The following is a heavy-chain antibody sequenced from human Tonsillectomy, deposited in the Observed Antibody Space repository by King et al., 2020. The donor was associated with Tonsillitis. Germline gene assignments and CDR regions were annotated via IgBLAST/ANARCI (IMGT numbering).Heavy chain of an antibody. CDR2: INPAVGST. V-gene: IGHV1-46*03. J-gene: IGHJ4*02. CDR3: ARALDYYDRSSYYSPFRY. CDR1: GYTFTSYS. Sequence: VQLVESGAEVKKPGASVKVSCKASGYTFTSYSIHWVRQAPGQGLEWMGVINPAVGSTDYARKFQGTFTIIRDTSTRTVYMELTSLRSEDTAVYFCARALDYYDRSSYYSPFRYWGQGTLVTVSS. D-gene: IGHD3-22*01.